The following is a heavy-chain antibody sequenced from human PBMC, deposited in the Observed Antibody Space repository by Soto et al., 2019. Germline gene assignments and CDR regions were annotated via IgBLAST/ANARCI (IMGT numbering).Heavy chain of an antibody. CDR1: GCPFSSCS. J-gene: IGHJ4*02. CDR2: ISGSGGST. Sequence: PGGAPRPSWAASGCPFSSCSLSLDRDAPGQGLEWVSAISGSGGSTYYADSVKGRFTISRDNSKNTLYLQMNSLRAEDTAVYYCAKGHRYCSGGSCYLFHWGQGIRVTVSS. V-gene: IGHV3-23*01. D-gene: IGHD2-15*01. CDR3: AKGHRYCSGGSCYLFH.